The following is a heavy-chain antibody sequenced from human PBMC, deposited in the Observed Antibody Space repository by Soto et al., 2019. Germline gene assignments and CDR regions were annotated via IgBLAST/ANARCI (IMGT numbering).Heavy chain of an antibody. Sequence: PSETLSLTCTVSGGSISSGDYYWSWIRQPPGKGLEWIGYIYYSGSTYHNPSLKSRVTISVDTSKNQFSLKLSSVTAADTAVYYCARAGATVTTIGYWGQGTLVIVSS. CDR2: IYYSGST. J-gene: IGHJ4*02. CDR3: ARAGATVTTIGY. CDR1: GGSISSGDYY. D-gene: IGHD4-4*01. V-gene: IGHV4-30-4*01.